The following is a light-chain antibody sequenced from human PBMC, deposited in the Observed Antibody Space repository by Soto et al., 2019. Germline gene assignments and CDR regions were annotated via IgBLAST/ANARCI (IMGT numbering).Light chain of an antibody. CDR3: SSYTSGSTLPWV. Sequence: QSVLTQPASVSGSPGQSITISCTGTSSDVGGYKYVSWYQQYPGKAPKLMMYEVSNRPSGVSNRFSGSKSGNTASLTIFGLQLEDEAVYYCSSYTSGSTLPWVFGTGTKVTVL. CDR2: EVS. CDR1: SSDVGGYKY. J-gene: IGLJ1*01. V-gene: IGLV2-14*01.